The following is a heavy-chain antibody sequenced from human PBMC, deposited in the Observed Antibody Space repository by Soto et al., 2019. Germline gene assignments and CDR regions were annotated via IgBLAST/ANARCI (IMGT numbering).Heavy chain of an antibody. J-gene: IGHJ4*02. CDR2: ITSSGGGT. D-gene: IGHD6-13*01. CDR3: AKLTAA. CDR1: GFTFSAYV. Sequence: EVEVLESGGGLVQPGGSLRLSCAASGFTFSAYVMSWVRQAPGKGLEWVSSITSSGGGTYYADSVKGRFTVSSDNSKKTVYLQINSLRDEDTAVYYCAKLTAAWGQGTLVTVSS. V-gene: IGHV3-23*01.